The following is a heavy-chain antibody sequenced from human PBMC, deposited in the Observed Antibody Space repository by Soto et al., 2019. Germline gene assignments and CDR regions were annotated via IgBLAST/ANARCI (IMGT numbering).Heavy chain of an antibody. J-gene: IGHJ4*02. CDR1: GASISSSNC. Sequence: QVQLQESGPGLVKPAETLSLTCAVSGASISSSNCWNWVRQPPGKGLEWIGEIFQSGSTNYNPSLNSRVTISMDKPKNQFSLKLSSVTAADTAMYYCAKIAVSGPFDYWGQGILVTVSS. V-gene: IGHV4-4*02. D-gene: IGHD6-19*01. CDR2: IFQSGST. CDR3: AKIAVSGPFDY.